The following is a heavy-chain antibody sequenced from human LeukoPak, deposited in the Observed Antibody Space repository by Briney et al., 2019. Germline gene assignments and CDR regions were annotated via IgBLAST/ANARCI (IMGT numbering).Heavy chain of an antibody. D-gene: IGHD3-3*01. CDR3: ARGLYDFWSGYYGYYMDV. V-gene: IGHV6-1*01. J-gene: IGHJ6*03. CDR2: TYYRSKWYN. Sequence: SQTLSLTCAISGDSVSSNSAAWNWIRQSPSSGLEWLGRTYYRSKWYNDYAVSVKSRITINPDTSKNQFSLQLNSVTPEDTAVYYCARGLYDFWSGYYGYYMDVWGKGTTVTVSS. CDR1: GDSVSSNSAA.